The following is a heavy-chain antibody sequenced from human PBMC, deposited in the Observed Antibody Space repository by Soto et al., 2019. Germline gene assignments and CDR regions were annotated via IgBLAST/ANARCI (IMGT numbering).Heavy chain of an antibody. D-gene: IGHD3-10*02. CDR1: GYTFNTYT. V-gene: IGHV1-3*01. CDR3: ARDIFGLLTLGVSDF. Sequence: SGEVSCNASGYTFNTYTIHWVRQAPGQRLEWMGWVNAENGNTKYSQKFQGRVTITVDTSASTAYMEMSSLRSEDTAVYYCARDIFGLLTLGVSDFWGQGTLVTVSS. J-gene: IGHJ4*02. CDR2: VNAENGNT.